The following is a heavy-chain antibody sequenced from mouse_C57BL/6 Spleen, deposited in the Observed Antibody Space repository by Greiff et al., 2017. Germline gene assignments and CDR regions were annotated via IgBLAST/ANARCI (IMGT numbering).Heavy chain of an antibody. V-gene: IGHV1-15*01. D-gene: IGHD1-1*01. J-gene: IGHJ2*01. CDR1: GYTFTDYE. CDR3: TRDYGSSYDY. CDR2: IDPETGGT. Sequence: VQLVESGAELVRPGASVSLSCKASGYTFTDYEMHWVKQTPVHGLEWIGAIDPETGGTAYNQQFKGKAILTADKSSSIAYMVLSSLTSEDAADYYCTRDYGSSYDYWGQGTTLTVSS.